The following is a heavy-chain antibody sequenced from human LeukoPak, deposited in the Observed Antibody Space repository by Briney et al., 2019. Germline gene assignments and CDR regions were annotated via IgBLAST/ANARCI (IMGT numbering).Heavy chain of an antibody. Sequence: GGSLRLSSAASGFTFSSYDMHWVRQATGKGLEWVSAIGTAGDTYSPGSVKGRFTISRENAKNALYLQMSSLRAGDTAVYYCARVAYGGYGYGGQGTLVTVP. J-gene: IGHJ4*02. CDR1: GFTFSSYD. D-gene: IGHD5-12*01. CDR2: IGTAGDT. CDR3: ARVAYGGYGY. V-gene: IGHV3-13*01.